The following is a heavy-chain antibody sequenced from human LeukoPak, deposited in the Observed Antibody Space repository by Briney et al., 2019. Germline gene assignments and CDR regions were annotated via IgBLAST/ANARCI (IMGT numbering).Heavy chain of an antibody. CDR3: ARDSSGWQIDAFDI. J-gene: IGHJ3*02. Sequence: PSETLSLTCTVSGGSISSYYWSWLRQPPGKGLEWIGYIYYSGSTNYNPSLKSRVTISVDTSKNQFSLKLSSVTAADTAVYYCARDSSGWQIDAFDIWGQGTMVTVSS. CDR1: GGSISSYY. V-gene: IGHV4-59*01. D-gene: IGHD6-19*01. CDR2: IYYSGST.